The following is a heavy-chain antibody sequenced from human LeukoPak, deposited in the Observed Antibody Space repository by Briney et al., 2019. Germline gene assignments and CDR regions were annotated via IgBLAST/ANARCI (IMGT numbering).Heavy chain of an antibody. D-gene: IGHD4-11*01. V-gene: IGHV3-7*05. CDR3: TREYLTVSYFDY. CDR1: GFTFSSYW. J-gene: IGHJ4*02. CDR2: IKQDGSEQ. Sequence: GGSLRLSCAASGFTFSSYWMSWVRQAPGKGPEWVANIKQDGSEQYYVDSVKGRFTISRDNAKNSLFLQMNSLRGEDTAVYYCTREYLTVSYFDYWGQGTLVTVSS.